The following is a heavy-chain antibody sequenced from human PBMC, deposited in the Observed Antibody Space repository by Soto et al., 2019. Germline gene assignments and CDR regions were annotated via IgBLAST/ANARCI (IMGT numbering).Heavy chain of an antibody. CDR2: ISSSSSYI. J-gene: IGHJ6*02. D-gene: IGHD3-3*01. V-gene: IGHV3-21*01. Sequence: GALRLSCAASGFTFSSYSMNWVRQAPGKGLEWVSSISSSSSYIYYADSVKGRFTISRDNAKNSLYLQMNSLRAEDTAVYYCARDVGITIFGVVKSPYYYGMDVWGQGTTVTVSS. CDR1: GFTFSSYS. CDR3: ARDVGITIFGVVKSPYYYGMDV.